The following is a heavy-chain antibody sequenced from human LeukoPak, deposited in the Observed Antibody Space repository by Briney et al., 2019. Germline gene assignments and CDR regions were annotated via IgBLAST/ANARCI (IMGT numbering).Heavy chain of an antibody. CDR2: IYHSGST. Sequence: SETLSLTCSVSGGSINSDYWNWIRQPPGKGLEWIGYIYHSGSTNYDPSLKSRVTISIDKSKKQFSLKLISVTAADTAIYYCARVGGMTTINNAAFDIWGQGTMVTVSS. J-gene: IGHJ3*02. V-gene: IGHV4-59*01. CDR1: GGSINSDY. D-gene: IGHD5-24*01. CDR3: ARVGGMTTINNAAFDI.